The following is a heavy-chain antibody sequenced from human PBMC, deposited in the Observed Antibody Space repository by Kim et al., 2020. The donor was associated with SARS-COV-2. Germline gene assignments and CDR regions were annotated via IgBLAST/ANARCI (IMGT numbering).Heavy chain of an antibody. D-gene: IGHD3-22*01. V-gene: IGHV1-3*01. Sequence: GNTVYSQKLQDRVTISRDTSASTVYMEMSSLRSEDTAVYYCARGSTMMYEFWGQGTLVTVSS. J-gene: IGHJ4*02. CDR3: ARGSTMMYEF. CDR2: GNT.